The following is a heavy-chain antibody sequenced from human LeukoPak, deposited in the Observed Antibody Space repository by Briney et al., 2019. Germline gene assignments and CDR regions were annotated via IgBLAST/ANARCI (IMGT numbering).Heavy chain of an antibody. D-gene: IGHD3-22*01. J-gene: IGHJ3*02. V-gene: IGHV4-34*01. CDR1: GGSFSEYF. CDR2: INHNGST. Sequence: SETLSLSCVVYGGSFSEYFWSWIRQPPGKGLEWIGEINHNGSTNYNPSLKSRVTISVDTSKNQFSLKLSSVTAADTAVYYCARVDSRRAFDIWGQGTMVTVSS. CDR3: ARVDSRRAFDI.